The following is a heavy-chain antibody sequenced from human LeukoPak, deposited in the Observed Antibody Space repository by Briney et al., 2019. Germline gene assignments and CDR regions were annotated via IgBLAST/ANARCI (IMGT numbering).Heavy chain of an antibody. CDR2: IYSDST. CDR3: ARRAGAYSHPYDY. D-gene: IGHD4/OR15-4a*01. Sequence: GGSLRLSCAASGFTFSSNSMSWVRQAPGKGLEWVSFIYSDSTHYSDSVKGRFTISRDNSKNTLYLQMNSLRAEDTAVYYCARRAGAYSHPYDYWGQGTLVTVSS. V-gene: IGHV3-53*01. J-gene: IGHJ4*02. CDR1: GFTFSSNS.